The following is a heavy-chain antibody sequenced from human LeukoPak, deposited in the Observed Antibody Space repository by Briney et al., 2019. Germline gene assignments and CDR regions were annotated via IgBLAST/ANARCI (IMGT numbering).Heavy chain of an antibody. CDR1: GGTFSSYA. D-gene: IGHD2-2*01. Sequence: SVKVSCKASGGTFSSYAISWVRQAPGQGLEWMGGIIPILGTANYAQKFQGRVTITTDESTSTAYMELSSLRSEDTAVYYCARDLGFCSSTSCYGRAFDIWGQGTMVTVSS. CDR3: ARDLGFCSSTSCYGRAFDI. CDR2: IIPILGTA. J-gene: IGHJ3*02. V-gene: IGHV1-69*05.